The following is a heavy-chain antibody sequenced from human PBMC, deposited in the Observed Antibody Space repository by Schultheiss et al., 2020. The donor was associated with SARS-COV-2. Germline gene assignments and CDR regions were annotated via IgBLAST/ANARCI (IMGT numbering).Heavy chain of an antibody. V-gene: IGHV4-4*02. J-gene: IGHJ6*02. CDR3: ARDATYYYDSSGYPYYYYGMDV. Sequence: SETLSLTCAVSGGSISSSNWWSWVRQPPGKGLEWIGYIYYSGSTYYNPSLKSRVTMSVDTSKKQLSLNLRSVTAADTAVYYCARDATYYYDSSGYPYYYYGMDVWGQGTTVTVSS. CDR1: GGSISSSNW. D-gene: IGHD3-22*01. CDR2: IYYSGST.